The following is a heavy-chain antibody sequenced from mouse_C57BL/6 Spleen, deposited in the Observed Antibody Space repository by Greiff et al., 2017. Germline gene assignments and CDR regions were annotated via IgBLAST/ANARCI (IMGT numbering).Heavy chain of an antibody. D-gene: IGHD1-1*01. CDR3: ARDPHYYGSSYHYAMDY. V-gene: IGHV3-6*01. CDR2: ISYDGSN. Sequence: DVKLQESGPGLVKPSQSLSLTCSVTGYSITSGYYWNWIRQFPGNKLEWMGYISYDGSNNYNPSLKNRISITRGTSKNQFFLKLNSVTTEDTATYYCARDPHYYGSSYHYAMDYWGQGTSVTVSS. J-gene: IGHJ4*01. CDR1: GYSITSGYY.